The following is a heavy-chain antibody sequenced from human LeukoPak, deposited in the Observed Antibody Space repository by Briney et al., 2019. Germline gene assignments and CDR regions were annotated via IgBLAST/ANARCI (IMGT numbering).Heavy chain of an antibody. J-gene: IGHJ2*01. CDR2: IYYTGST. Sequence: SETLSLTCTVSGGSISSYYWSWIRQPPGMGLEYIGYIYYTGSTSYNPSLKSRVTISVDTSKSQFTLKLSSVTAADTAVYYCARKDSSGWYAWYFDLWGRGTLVTVSS. CDR3: ARKDSSGWYAWYFDL. D-gene: IGHD6-19*01. CDR1: GGSISSYY. V-gene: IGHV4-59*12.